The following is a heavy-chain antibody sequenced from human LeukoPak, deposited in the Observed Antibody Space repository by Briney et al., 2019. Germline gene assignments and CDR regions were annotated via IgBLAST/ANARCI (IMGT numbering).Heavy chain of an antibody. CDR1: GGSFSGYY. D-gene: IGHD3-22*01. V-gene: IGHV4-34*01. CDR3: ARDNYYDSSGLDY. CDR2: INHSGST. J-gene: IGHJ4*02. Sequence: PSETLSLTCAVYGGSFSGYYWSWIRQPPGKGLEWIGEINHSGSTNYNPSLKSRVTISVDTSKNQFSLKLSSVTAADTAVYYCARDNYYDSSGLDYWGQGTLVTVSS.